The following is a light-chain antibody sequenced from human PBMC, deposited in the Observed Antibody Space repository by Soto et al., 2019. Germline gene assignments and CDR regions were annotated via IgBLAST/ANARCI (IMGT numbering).Light chain of an antibody. CDR1: QSVSSSY. Sequence: EIVLTQSPGTLSLSPGERATLSCRASQSVSSSYLAWYQQKPGQAPRLLIYGASSRATGIPDRFRGSGSGTDFTLTISRLEPEDFAVYFCQQYGRSPLTFGGGTKVEI. CDR3: QQYGRSPLT. CDR2: GAS. V-gene: IGKV3-20*01. J-gene: IGKJ4*01.